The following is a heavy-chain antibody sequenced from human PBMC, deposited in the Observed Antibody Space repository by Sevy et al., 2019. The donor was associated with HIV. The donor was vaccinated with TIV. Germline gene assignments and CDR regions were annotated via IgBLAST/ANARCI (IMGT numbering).Heavy chain of an antibody. V-gene: IGHV3-21*04. CDR2: ISDDSRYI. Sequence: GGSLRLSCAASGFTFRTYSMNWVRQAPGKGLEWLSSISDDSRYIYYSDSVKGLFTISRANAKNLLYLQMNTLRVEDKAIYYCARDFTIFGVVSGIDYWGQGNLVTVSS. J-gene: IGHJ4*02. D-gene: IGHD3-3*01. CDR3: ARDFTIFGVVSGIDY. CDR1: GFTFRTYS.